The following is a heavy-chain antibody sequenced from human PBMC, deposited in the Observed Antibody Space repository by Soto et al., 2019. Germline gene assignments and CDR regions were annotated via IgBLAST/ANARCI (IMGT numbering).Heavy chain of an antibody. D-gene: IGHD2-2*01. J-gene: IGHJ6*02. V-gene: IGHV3-23*01. Sequence: EVHLLESGGGLVQPGGSLRLSCAASGFTFSSYAMSWVRQAPGKGLEWVSAISDSGGSTYYADSVKGRFTISRDNSKNTLYLQMNSLRAEDTAFYYCAKAIVVVPAARPSLFNYYYYGMDVWGQGTTVTVSS. CDR3: AKAIVVVPAARPSLFNYYYYGMDV. CDR2: ISDSGGST. CDR1: GFTFSSYA.